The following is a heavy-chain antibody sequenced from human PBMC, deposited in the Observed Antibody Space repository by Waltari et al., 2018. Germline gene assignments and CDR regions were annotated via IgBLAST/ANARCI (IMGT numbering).Heavy chain of an antibody. V-gene: IGHV3-30*03. J-gene: IGHJ5*02. CDR1: GFTFSSYG. Sequence: QVQLVESGGGVVQPGRSLRLSCATSGFTFSSYGMHWVRQAPGKGLEWVAIISYDGSDKYYADSVKGRFTISRDNSKNTLYLQMNSLRAEDTAVYYCARDSSSWYGNWFDPWGQGTLVTVSS. D-gene: IGHD6-13*01. CDR2: ISYDGSDK. CDR3: ARDSSSWYGNWFDP.